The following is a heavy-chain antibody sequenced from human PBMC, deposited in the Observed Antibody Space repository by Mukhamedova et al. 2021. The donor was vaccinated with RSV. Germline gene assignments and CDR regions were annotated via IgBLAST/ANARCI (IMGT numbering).Heavy chain of an antibody. Sequence: VRQAPGEGLVWVSRINSDGSNTKYADSVKGRFTISRDNARNTLYLQMNSLRAEDTAVYYFAREFLLEGATSWFAPLCQCTLVTVS. CDR2: INSDGSNT. J-gene: IGHJ5*02. CDR3: AREFLLEGATSWFAP. V-gene: IGHV3-74*01. D-gene: IGHD1-26*01.